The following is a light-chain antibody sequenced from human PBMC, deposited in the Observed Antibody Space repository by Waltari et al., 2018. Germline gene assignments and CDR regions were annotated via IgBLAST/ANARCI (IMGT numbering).Light chain of an antibody. Sequence: QSEMSQPPSVSGPPGQTVTISCSGRSSNVGSNVVNWYQQLPGTAPKLLIYRNDQRPSGVPDRFAGSKSGTSASLAISGLQSEDEADYYCAAWDDSLNGRWVFGAGTKLTVL. CDR3: AAWDDSLNGRWV. V-gene: IGLV1-44*01. CDR2: RND. J-gene: IGLJ2*01. CDR1: SSNVGSNV.